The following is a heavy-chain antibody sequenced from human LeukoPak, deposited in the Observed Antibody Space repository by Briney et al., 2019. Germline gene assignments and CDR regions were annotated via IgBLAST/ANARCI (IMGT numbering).Heavy chain of an antibody. J-gene: IGHJ3*02. CDR1: GFTFSSYA. D-gene: IGHD5-18*01. CDR3: AKDRRVTYSYLGYAFDI. Sequence: GGSLRLSCAASGFTFSSYAMSWVRQAPGKGLEWVSGISGSGGSTDYADSVKGRFTVSKDNSKTTLYLQLNSLRAEDTAVYYCAKDRRVTYSYLGYAFDIWGQGTMVTVSS. V-gene: IGHV3-23*01. CDR2: ISGSGGST.